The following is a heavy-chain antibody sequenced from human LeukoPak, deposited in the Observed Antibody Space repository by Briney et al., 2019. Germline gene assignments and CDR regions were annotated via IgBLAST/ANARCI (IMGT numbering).Heavy chain of an antibody. CDR1: GFTFSSYA. Sequence: PGGSLRLSCAASGFTFSSYAMHWVRQAPGKGLEWVAVISYDGSNKYYADSVKGRFTISRDNSKNTLYLQMNSLRAEDTAVYYCARDPPTYYYDSSGYSWGQGTLVTVSS. V-gene: IGHV3-30-3*01. CDR2: ISYDGSNK. J-gene: IGHJ5*02. D-gene: IGHD3-22*01. CDR3: ARDPPTYYYDSSGYS.